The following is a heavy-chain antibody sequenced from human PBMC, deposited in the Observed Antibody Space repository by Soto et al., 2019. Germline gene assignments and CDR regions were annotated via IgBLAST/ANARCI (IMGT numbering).Heavy chain of an antibody. CDR1: GFSLTTSGVG. CDR3: AHRVLRTVFGLVTTTAIYFDF. J-gene: IGHJ4*02. Sequence: QITLNESGPPVVRPTETLTLTCRFSGFSLTTSGVGVGWIRQSPGKAPEWLALMYWDDDKRYSASLKSRLTITKHTSKNQVVLTVSDLDPTDTATYYCAHRVLRTVFGLVTTTAIYFDFWGQGTPVAVSS. CDR2: MYWDDDK. D-gene: IGHD3-3*01. V-gene: IGHV2-5*02.